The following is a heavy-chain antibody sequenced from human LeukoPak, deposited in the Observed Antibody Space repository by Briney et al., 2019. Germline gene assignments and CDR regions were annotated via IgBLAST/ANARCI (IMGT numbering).Heavy chain of an antibody. Sequence: GGSLRLSCAASGFTFSSYSMNWVRQAPGKGLEWVSYISSSSSTIYYADSVKGRFTISRDNAKNSLYLQMNSLRAEDTAVYYCARDLGPLGYYYGMDVWGQGTTVTVSS. CDR3: ARDLGPLGYYYGMDV. CDR1: GFTFSSYS. J-gene: IGHJ6*02. V-gene: IGHV3-48*04. CDR2: ISSSSSTI.